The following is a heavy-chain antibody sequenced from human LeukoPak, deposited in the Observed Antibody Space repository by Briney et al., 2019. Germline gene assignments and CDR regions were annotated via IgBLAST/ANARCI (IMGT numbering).Heavy chain of an antibody. J-gene: IGHJ4*02. D-gene: IGHD3-22*01. Sequence: GGSLRLSCAASGFTFSSYSMNWVRQAPGKGLEWVSYISSSGSTIYYADSVKGRFTISRDNAKNSLYLQMNSLRAEDTAVYYCARESMIVVGAHDYWGQGTLVTVSS. CDR2: ISSSGSTI. CDR1: GFTFSSYS. V-gene: IGHV3-48*04. CDR3: ARESMIVVGAHDY.